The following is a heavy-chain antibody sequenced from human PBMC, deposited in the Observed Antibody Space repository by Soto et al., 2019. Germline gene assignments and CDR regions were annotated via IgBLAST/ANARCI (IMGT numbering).Heavy chain of an antibody. J-gene: IGHJ5*02. CDR3: TRQSARWEDWFDP. V-gene: IGHV3-73*01. Sequence: GGSLRLSCADSGFTFSASGIHWVRQASGKGLEWIGHIKNKPNSYATEYAASVKGRFTISRDDSQNTAYLQMNNLKSEDTAVYYCTRQSARWEDWFDPWGQGTRVTVSS. CDR1: GFTFSASG. CDR2: IKNKPNSYAT. D-gene: IGHD1-26*01.